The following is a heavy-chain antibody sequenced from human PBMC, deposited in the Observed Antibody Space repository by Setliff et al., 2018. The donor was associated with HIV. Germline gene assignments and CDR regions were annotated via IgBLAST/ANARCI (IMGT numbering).Heavy chain of an antibody. D-gene: IGHD6-13*01. J-gene: IGHJ6*03. CDR3: ARGFGSSWGGNYYYYYMDV. CDR1: GGSISSHY. CDR2: IYYSGST. V-gene: IGHV4-59*11. Sequence: PSETLSLTCTVSGGSISSHYWSWTRQPPGKGLEWIGYIYYSGSTNYNPSLKSRVTISVDTSKNQFSLKLSSVTAADTAVYYCARGFGSSWGGNYYYYYMDVWGKGTTVTVSS.